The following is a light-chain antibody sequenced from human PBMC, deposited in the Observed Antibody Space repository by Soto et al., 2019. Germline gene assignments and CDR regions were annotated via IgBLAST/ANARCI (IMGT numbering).Light chain of an antibody. CDR2: RVS. CDR1: QTITT. Sequence: EIVLTQSPGTLSLSPGERATLSCRASQTITTLAWYQRNPGQAPRLIIYRVSSRATGVPDRFSGSGSGTDYTLTISRLEPEYSALYYCHHYGRSLGTFGEGSKVEI. CDR3: HHYGRSLGT. V-gene: IGKV3-20*01. J-gene: IGKJ1*01.